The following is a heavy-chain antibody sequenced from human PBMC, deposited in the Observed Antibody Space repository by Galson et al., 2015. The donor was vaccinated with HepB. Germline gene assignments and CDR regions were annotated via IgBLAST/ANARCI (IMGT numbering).Heavy chain of an antibody. V-gene: IGHV3-30*18. J-gene: IGHJ4*02. CDR3: AKDRIVLIRGAKGYFDY. D-gene: IGHD3-10*01. Sequence: SLRLSCAASGFTFRSYDMHWVRQAPGKGLEWVAVVSSDGSDKYYADSVKGRFTISRDNSKTTVFLQMDSLGDEDTAVYYCAKDRIVLIRGAKGYFDYWGQGALVTVSS. CDR2: VSSDGSDK. CDR1: GFTFRSYD.